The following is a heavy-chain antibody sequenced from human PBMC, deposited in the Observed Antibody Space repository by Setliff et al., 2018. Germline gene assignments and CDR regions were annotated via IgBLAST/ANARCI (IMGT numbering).Heavy chain of an antibody. V-gene: IGHV1-18*04. CDR3: SRLVRFCTRIVCQRLSGDDF. J-gene: IGHJ4*02. CDR2: IGVYSGNT. CDR1: GYTFTTYG. Sequence: ASVKVSCKASGYTFTTYGISWVRQAPGQGLEWLGWIGVYSGNTYTAQRFQGRVTMTTDTSTNMAYLELRGLRSDDTAIYFCSRLVRFCTRIVCQRLSGDDFWGQGTLVTVSS. D-gene: IGHD2-15*01.